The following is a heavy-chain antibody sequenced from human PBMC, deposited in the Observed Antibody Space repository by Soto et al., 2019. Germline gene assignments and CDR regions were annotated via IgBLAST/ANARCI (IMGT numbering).Heavy chain of an antibody. Sequence: QVHLVESGGGVVQPGTSLTLTCTGSGFTFRSSGMHWVRQAPGKGLEWLAFLAYDGSQKFYADSVKGRFSISRDNTKNTLYLHISCLTAEDTAIYYCAIVRVTDSPLDHWGPGTLVTVSS. CDR1: GFTFRSSG. CDR3: AIVRVTDSPLDH. V-gene: IGHV3-30*03. J-gene: IGHJ4*02. D-gene: IGHD2-21*02. CDR2: LAYDGSQK.